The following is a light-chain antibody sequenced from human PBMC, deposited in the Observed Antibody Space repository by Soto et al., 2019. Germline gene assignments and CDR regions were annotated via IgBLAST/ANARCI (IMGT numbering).Light chain of an antibody. CDR1: PSVSSSY. J-gene: IGKJ1*01. CDR2: GAS. CDR3: KQYGSSLST. Sequence: IAVTKWAVVLTQSPGDRATLSCRASPSVSSSYFGWYQQKTGQAPRLLLYGASIRATGIPDRFSGSGSGTDFTPTISRLEPEDFAVYYCKQYGSSLSTFGQGTKVDI. V-gene: IGKV3-20*01.